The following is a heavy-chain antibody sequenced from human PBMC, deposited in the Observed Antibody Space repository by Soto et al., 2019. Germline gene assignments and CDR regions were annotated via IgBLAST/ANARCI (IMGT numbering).Heavy chain of an antibody. D-gene: IGHD6-19*01. J-gene: IGHJ4*02. CDR2: IKHNGIET. CDR1: GFTFSNYW. V-gene: IGHV3-7*01. CDR3: ARNRGWETFDY. Sequence: EVQLVESGGGLVQPGGSLRLSCAASGFTFSNYWMNWVRQAPGKGLEWVASIKHNGIETYYMDSVKGRFTISRDNAKNSLYLQMDSLRAEDMAIYYCARNRGWETFDYWGQGTLVTVSS.